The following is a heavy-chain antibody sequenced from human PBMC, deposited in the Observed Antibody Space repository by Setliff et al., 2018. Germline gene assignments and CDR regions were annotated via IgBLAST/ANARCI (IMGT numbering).Heavy chain of an antibody. J-gene: IGHJ4*02. CDR2: IWHDGINK. D-gene: IGHD2-8*01. Sequence: GGSLRLSCAASGFTFSSYGMHWVRQAPGKGLEWVGVIWHDGINKYYADSVKGRFTISRDNSKNELYLQMNSVRADDTAVYFCAKDRVPDNKWDFDYWGQGILVTVSS. CDR1: GFTFSSYG. CDR3: AKDRVPDNKWDFDY. V-gene: IGHV3-33*06.